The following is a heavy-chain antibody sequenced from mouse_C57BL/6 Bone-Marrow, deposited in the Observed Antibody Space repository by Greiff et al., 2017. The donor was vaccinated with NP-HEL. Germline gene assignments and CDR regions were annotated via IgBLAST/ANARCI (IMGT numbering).Heavy chain of an antibody. CDR1: GFNIKDDY. D-gene: IGHD1-1*01. CDR2: IDPENGDT. V-gene: IGHV14-4*01. J-gene: IGHJ2*01. CDR3: TTSRFITTVDY. Sequence: VQVVESGAELVRPGASVKLSCTASGFNIKDDYMHWVKQRPEQGLEWIGWIDPENGDTEYASKFQGKATITADTSSNTAYLQLSSLTSEDTAVYYCTTSRFITTVDYWGQGTTLTVSS.